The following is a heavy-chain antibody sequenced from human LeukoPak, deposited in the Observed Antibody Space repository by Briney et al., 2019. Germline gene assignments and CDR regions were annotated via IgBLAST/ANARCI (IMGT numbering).Heavy chain of an antibody. CDR1: GYTFTSYG. CDR3: ARAIYYYDSSGQGAFDI. V-gene: IGHV1-18*01. CDR2: ISAYNGNT. J-gene: IGHJ3*02. D-gene: IGHD3-22*01. Sequence: GASVKVSCKASGYTFTSYGISWVRQAPGQGLEWMGWISAYNGNTSYAQKLQGRVTMTTDTSTSTAYMELRSLRSDDTAVYYCARAIYYYDSSGQGAFDIWGQGTMVTVSS.